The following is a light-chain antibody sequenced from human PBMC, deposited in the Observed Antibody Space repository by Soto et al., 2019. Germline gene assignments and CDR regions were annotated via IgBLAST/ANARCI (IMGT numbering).Light chain of an antibody. Sequence: DVVMTQTPLSLSVTPGQPASISCRSTQSLLHTDGETYLYWYPQRPGQPPQRLISESVNRFSGVSDRFSGSGSGTYFTLKISRVEAEDVGVYYCMQSIELPYTFGQGTKLEI. J-gene: IGKJ2*01. CDR2: ESV. CDR1: QSLLHTDGETY. V-gene: IGKV2D-29*01. CDR3: MQSIELPYT.